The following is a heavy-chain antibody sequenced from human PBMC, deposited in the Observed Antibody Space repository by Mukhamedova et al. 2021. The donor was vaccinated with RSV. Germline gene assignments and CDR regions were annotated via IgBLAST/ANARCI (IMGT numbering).Heavy chain of an antibody. J-gene: IGHJ4*02. D-gene: IGHD2/OR15-2a*01. V-gene: IGHV3-23*01. Sequence: AESVQGRFTISRDNSQNTVYLQMNSLRVEDTAVYYCVKADDNIGQYYALWDHWGQGTLVTVSS. CDR3: VKADDNIGQYYALWDH.